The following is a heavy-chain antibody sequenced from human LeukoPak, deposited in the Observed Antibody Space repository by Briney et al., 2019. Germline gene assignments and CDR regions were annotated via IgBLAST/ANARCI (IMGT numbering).Heavy chain of an antibody. V-gene: IGHV3-7*04. J-gene: IGHJ4*02. Sequence: GGSLRLSRAVSGFTFSSYWMSWVRQAPGKGLEWVANIKQDGSEKYLVDSVKGRFTISRDNAKNSLYLQMESLRAEDTAVYYCARGEYYYDGGYWGQGTLVTVSS. D-gene: IGHD3-22*01. CDR2: IKQDGSEK. CDR3: ARGEYYYDGGY. CDR1: GFTFSSYW.